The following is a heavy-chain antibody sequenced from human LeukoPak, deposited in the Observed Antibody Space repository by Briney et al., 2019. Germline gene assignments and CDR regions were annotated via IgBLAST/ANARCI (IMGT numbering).Heavy chain of an antibody. J-gene: IGHJ3*02. Sequence: SVKVSCKASGATFSSYAISWVRQAPGQGLEWMGGIIPIFGTANYAQKFQGRVTITADKSTSTAYMELSSLRSEDTAVYYCARGTSSNYDILTGYYNVRQDAFDIWGQGTMVTVSS. CDR1: GATFSSYA. D-gene: IGHD3-9*01. CDR2: IIPIFGTA. CDR3: ARGTSSNYDILTGYYNVRQDAFDI. V-gene: IGHV1-69*06.